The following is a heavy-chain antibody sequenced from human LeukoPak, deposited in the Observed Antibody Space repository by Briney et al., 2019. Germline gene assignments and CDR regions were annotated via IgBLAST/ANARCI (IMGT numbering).Heavy chain of an antibody. J-gene: IGHJ4*02. CDR1: GGSISSSSYY. CDR2: IYYSGST. Sequence: SETLSLTCTVSGGSISSSSYYWGWIRQPPGKGLEWIGSIYYSGSTYYNPSLKSRVTISVDTSKNQFSLKLSSVTAADTAVYYCARLPTITFFDYWGQGTLVTVSS. D-gene: IGHD5-12*01. V-gene: IGHV4-39*01. CDR3: ARLPTITFFDY.